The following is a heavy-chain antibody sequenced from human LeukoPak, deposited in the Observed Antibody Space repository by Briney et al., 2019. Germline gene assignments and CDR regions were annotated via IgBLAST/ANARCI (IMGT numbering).Heavy chain of an antibody. CDR1: GFTFSSYG. CDR2: ISGSGGST. CDR3: AASVSYGGFDY. V-gene: IGHV3-23*01. J-gene: IGHJ4*02. Sequence: TGGSLRLSCAASGFTFSSYGMHWVRQAPGKGLEWVSAISGSGGSTYYADSVKGRFTISRDNSKNTLYLQMNSLRAEDTAVYYCAASVSYGGFDYWGQGTLVTVSS. D-gene: IGHD1-26*01.